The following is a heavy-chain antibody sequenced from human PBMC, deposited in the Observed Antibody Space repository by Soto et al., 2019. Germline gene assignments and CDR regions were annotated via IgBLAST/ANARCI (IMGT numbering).Heavy chain of an antibody. J-gene: IGHJ6*02. D-gene: IGHD2-2*02. V-gene: IGHV4-31*03. CDR2: IYYSGST. CDR1: GGSISSGGYY. Sequence: SETLSLTCTVSGGSISSGGYYWSWIRQHPGKGLEWIGYIYYSGSTYYNPSLKSRVTISVDTSRNQFSLKLSSVTAADTAVYYCARDSRGCAGGGTSCYSPLWGMDVWGQGTTVTVSS. CDR3: ARDSRGCAGGGTSCYSPLWGMDV.